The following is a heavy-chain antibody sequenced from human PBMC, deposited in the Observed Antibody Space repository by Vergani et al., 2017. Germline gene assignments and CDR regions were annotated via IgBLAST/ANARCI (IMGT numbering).Heavy chain of an antibody. V-gene: IGHV4-38-2*01. CDR3: ARQDIVVVPAAIGWFDP. CDR2: IYHSGST. J-gene: IGHJ5*02. CDR1: GYSISSGYY. D-gene: IGHD2-2*01. Sequence: QVQLQESGPGLVKPSETLSLTCAVSGYSISSGYYWGWIRQPPGKGLEWIGSIYHSGSTYYNPSLKSRVTISVDTSKNQFSLKLSSVTAADTAVYYCARQDIVVVPAAIGWFDPWGQGTLVTVSS.